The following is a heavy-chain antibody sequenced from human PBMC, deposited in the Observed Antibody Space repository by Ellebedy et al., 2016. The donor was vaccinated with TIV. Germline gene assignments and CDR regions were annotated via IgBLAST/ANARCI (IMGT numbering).Heavy chain of an antibody. CDR3: ARAAPGGVTVVTPPDY. Sequence: AASVKVSCKASGYTFTGYYMHWVRQAPGQGLEWMGWINPNSGGTNYAQKFQGRVTMTRDTSISTAYMALSRLRSDDTAVYYCARAAPGGVTVVTPPDYWGQGTLVTVSS. J-gene: IGHJ4*02. D-gene: IGHD4-23*01. CDR2: INPNSGGT. CDR1: GYTFTGYY. V-gene: IGHV1-2*02.